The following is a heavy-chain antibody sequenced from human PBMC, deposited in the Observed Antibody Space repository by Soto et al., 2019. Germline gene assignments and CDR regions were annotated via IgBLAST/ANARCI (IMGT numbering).Heavy chain of an antibody. CDR2: IYYSGST. J-gene: IGHJ4*02. CDR3: ARDGFWSGYALDY. V-gene: IGHV4-59*01. Sequence: PSETLSLTCTVSGGSISSYYWSWIRQPPGKGLEWIGYIYYSGSTNYNPSLKSRVTISVDTSKNQFSLKLSSVTAADTAVYYCARDGFWSGYALDYWGQGTLVTVSS. CDR1: GGSISSYY. D-gene: IGHD3-3*01.